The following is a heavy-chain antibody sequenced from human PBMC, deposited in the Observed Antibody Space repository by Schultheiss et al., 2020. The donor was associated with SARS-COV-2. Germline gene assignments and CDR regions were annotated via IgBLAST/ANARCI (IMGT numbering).Heavy chain of an antibody. CDR2: IIPIFGTA. CDR1: GGTFNNYT. D-gene: IGHD4-17*01. V-gene: IGHV1-69*13. J-gene: IGHJ6*02. CDR3: ARAPRTTGNYGMDV. Sequence: SVKVSCKASGGTFNNYTIIWVRQAPGQGPEWMGGIIPIFGTANYAQKFQGRVTITADESTSTAYMELSSLRSEDTAVYYCARAPRTTGNYGMDVWGQGTTVTVSS.